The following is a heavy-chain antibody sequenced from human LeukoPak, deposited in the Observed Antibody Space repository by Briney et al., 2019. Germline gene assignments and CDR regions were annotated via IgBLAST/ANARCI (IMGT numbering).Heavy chain of an antibody. V-gene: IGHV4-39*01. Sequence: PSETLSLTCTVSGGSIRSSSYYWGWSRQSPGKGLEWIGSVHYSGSTYDNPSLKSRVTISVDTSKNQFSLKLISVTAADTAVYYCARRSTVAGRGRFDPWGQGTLVTVSS. CDR1: GGSIRSSSYY. J-gene: IGHJ5*02. CDR2: VHYSGST. D-gene: IGHD6-19*01. CDR3: ARRSTVAGRGRFDP.